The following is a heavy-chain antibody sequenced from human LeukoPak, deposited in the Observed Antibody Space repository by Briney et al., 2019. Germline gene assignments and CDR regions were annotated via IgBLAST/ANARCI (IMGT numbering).Heavy chain of an antibody. CDR2: TYYRSKWYN. V-gene: IGHV6-1*01. J-gene: IGHJ5*02. Sequence: SQTLSLTCALSGDSVSSNSPAWNWIRQSPSRGLEWLGRTYYRSKWYNDYAVSVKSRITINPDTSKNQFSLQLNSVTPEDTAVYYCGRDGFRGWYTNWFDPWGQGTLVTVSS. CDR1: GDSVSSNSPA. D-gene: IGHD6-19*01. CDR3: GRDGFRGWYTNWFDP.